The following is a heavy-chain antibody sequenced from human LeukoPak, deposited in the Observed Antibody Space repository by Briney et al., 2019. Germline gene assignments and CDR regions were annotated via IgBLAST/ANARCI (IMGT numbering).Heavy chain of an antibody. CDR3: AREAYCGGDCYSPRYFDY. CDR2: IGTAGDT. D-gene: IGHD2-21*02. Sequence: AGGSLRLSCAASGFTFSSYDMHWVRQATGKGLEWVSAIGTAGDTYYPGSVKGRFTISRENAKNSLYLQMNSLRAGDTAVYYCAREAYCGGDCYSPRYFDYWGQGTLVTVSS. J-gene: IGHJ4*02. V-gene: IGHV3-13*01. CDR1: GFTFSSYD.